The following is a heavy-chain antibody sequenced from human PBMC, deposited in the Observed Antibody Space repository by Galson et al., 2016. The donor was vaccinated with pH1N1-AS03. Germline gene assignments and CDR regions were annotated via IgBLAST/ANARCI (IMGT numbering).Heavy chain of an antibody. J-gene: IGHJ3*02. CDR1: GFAFRNYD. CDR3: AKGISDTWNPFDI. V-gene: IGHV3-23*01. Sequence: SLRLSCAASGFAFRNYDMSWVRQAPGKGLEWVSTVSDSCDRTYYANSVKGLFTISSDNSKHTLHLQMNTLKAEDTAMYYCAKGISDTWNPFDIWGQGTMVTVSS. CDR2: VSDSCDRT. D-gene: IGHD1-1*01.